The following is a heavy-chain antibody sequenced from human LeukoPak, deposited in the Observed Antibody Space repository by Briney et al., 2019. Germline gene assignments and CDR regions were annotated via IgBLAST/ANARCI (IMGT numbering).Heavy chain of an antibody. CDR2: IYYSGSS. J-gene: IGHJ6*03. CDR1: GGSISSYY. CDR3: ARGLRYSGYRAYYYMDV. D-gene: IGHD5-12*01. Sequence: SETLSLTCTVSGGSISSYYWSWIRQPPGKGLEWIGYIYYSGSSSYNPSLKSRVTMSVDTSKNQFSLKLSSVTAADTAVYYCARGLRYSGYRAYYYMDVWGKGTTVTVSS. V-gene: IGHV4-59*12.